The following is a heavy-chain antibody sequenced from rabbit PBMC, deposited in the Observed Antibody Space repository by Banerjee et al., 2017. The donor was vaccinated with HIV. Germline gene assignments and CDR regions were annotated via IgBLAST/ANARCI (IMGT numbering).Heavy chain of an antibody. J-gene: IGHJ4*01. D-gene: IGHD1-1*01. Sequence: QSLEESGGGLVKPGASLTLTCTASGFSFSSGYDMYWVRQAPGKGLEWIACIYAGSSGTTYYASWAKGRFTISKASSTTVTLQMTSLTAADTATYFCARYGYASSSGYWDHNLWGQGTLVTVS. CDR2: IYAGSSGTT. CDR1: GFSFSSGYD. CDR3: ARYGYASSSGYWDHNL. V-gene: IGHV1S40*01.